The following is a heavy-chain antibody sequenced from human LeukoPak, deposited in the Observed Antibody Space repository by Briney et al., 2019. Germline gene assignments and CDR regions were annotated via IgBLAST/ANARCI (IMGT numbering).Heavy chain of an antibody. CDR1: VFTVSGNY. V-gene: IGHV3-66*01. Sequence: AGGSLRLSCADSVFTVSGNYRSWGRQAPGKGLEWVSVIYSGGSTYYADSVKGRFTISRDNSKNTLYLQMNSLRAEDTAVYYCARDKVNYYDSIGYFYYWYFDLWGRGTLVTVSS. CDR3: ARDKVNYYDSIGYFYYWYFDL. J-gene: IGHJ2*01. D-gene: IGHD3-22*01. CDR2: IYSGGST.